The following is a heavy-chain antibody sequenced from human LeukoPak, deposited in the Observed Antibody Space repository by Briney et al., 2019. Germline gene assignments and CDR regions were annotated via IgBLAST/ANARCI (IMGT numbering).Heavy chain of an antibody. V-gene: IGHV3-21*01. CDR2: ISSSSSYI. Sequence: GGSLRLSCEASGFTFNTYSMNWVRQAPGKGLEWVSSISSSSSYIYYADSVKGRFTISRDNAKNSLYLQMNSLRAEDTAVYYCARDGRIGWFDPWGQGTLVTVSS. D-gene: IGHD1-26*01. CDR3: ARDGRIGWFDP. J-gene: IGHJ5*02. CDR1: GFTFNTYS.